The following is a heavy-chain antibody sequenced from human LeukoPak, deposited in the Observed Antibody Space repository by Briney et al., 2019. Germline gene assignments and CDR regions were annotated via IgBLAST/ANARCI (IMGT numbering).Heavy chain of an antibody. CDR1: GYSFTSYW. CDR2: IYPGDSDT. V-gene: IGHV5-51*01. J-gene: IGHJ3*02. CDR3: ARVNCSITSCYWVDAFDI. Sequence: GESLKISCKGSGYSFTSYWIGWVRQMPGKGLEWMGIIYPGDSDTRYSPSFQGQVTISADKSISTAYLQWSSLKASDTAMYYCARVNCSITSCYWVDAFDIWGQGTMVTVSS. D-gene: IGHD2-2*01.